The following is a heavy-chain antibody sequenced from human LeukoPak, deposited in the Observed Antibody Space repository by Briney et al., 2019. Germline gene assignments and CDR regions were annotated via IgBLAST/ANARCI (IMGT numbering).Heavy chain of an antibody. CDR2: IYYSGST. CDR3: ARDDYGSGILGY. J-gene: IGHJ4*02. Sequence: PSETLSLTCTVSGGSISSGDYYWSWIRQHPGKGLEWIGYIYYSGSTNYNPSLKSRVTISVDTSKNQFSLKLSSVTAADTAVYYCARDDYGSGILGYWGQGTLVTVSS. D-gene: IGHD3-10*01. V-gene: IGHV4-61*08. CDR1: GGSISSGDYY.